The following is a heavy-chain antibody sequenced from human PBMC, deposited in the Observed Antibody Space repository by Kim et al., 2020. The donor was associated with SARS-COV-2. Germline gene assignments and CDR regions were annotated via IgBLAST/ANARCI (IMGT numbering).Heavy chain of an antibody. J-gene: IGHJ4*02. CDR2: DSDT. V-gene: IGHV5-10-1*01. Sequence: DSDTHYSPSFQGHVTVSAHKSISTAYLQWSSLKASDTAMYYCARGHSFDYWGQGTLVTVSS. CDR3: ARGHSFDY.